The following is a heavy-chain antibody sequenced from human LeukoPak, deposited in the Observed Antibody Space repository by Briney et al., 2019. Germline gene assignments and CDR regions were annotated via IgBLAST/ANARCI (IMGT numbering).Heavy chain of an antibody. J-gene: IGHJ4*02. V-gene: IGHV3-23*01. CDR3: AKAPVTTCKGAFCYPFDY. CDR2: ISDTGNT. CDR1: GFTLSSYA. Sequence: GGSLRLSCAASGFTLSSYAMSWVRQAPGKGLEWVSAISDTGNTYHADSVKGRFTISRDSSKNTLFLQMNRLRPEDAAVYYCAKAPVTTCKGAFCYPFDYWGLGTLVTVSS. D-gene: IGHD3-3*02.